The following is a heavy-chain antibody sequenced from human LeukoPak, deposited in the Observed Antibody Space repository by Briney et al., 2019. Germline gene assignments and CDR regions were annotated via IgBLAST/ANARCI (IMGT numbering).Heavy chain of an antibody. J-gene: IGHJ4*02. CDR3: AREDYDYVWGSPLDY. CDR1: GFTFSSYA. Sequence: GGSLRLSCAASGFTFSSYAMHWVRQAPGKGLEWVAVISYDGSNKYYADSVKGRFTISRDNSKNTLYLQMNSLRAEDTAVYYCAREDYDYVWGSPLDYWGQGTLVTVSS. CDR2: ISYDGSNK. D-gene: IGHD3-16*01. V-gene: IGHV3-30-3*01.